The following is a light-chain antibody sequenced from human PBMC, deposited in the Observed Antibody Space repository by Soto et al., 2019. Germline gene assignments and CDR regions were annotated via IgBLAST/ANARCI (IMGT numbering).Light chain of an antibody. Sequence: EIVMTQSPATLSVSPGERATLSCRASQSVGSNYLAWYQQKPGQAPRLLVYGASSRATGIPDRFSGSGSGTDFTLTISRLEPEDFAVYHCQQYGSSPMTFGQGTKVDIK. V-gene: IGKV3-20*01. CDR1: QSVGSNY. J-gene: IGKJ1*01. CDR3: QQYGSSPMT. CDR2: GAS.